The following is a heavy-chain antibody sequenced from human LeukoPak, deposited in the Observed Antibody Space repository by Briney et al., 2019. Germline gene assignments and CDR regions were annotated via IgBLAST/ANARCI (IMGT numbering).Heavy chain of an antibody. CDR1: GYTFTSYG. Sequence: ASVKVSCKASGYTFTSYGISWVRQAPGQGLEWMGWISAYNGNTNYAQKLQGRVTMTTDTSTSTAYMELRSLRSDDTAVYYCARDRTDYDILTGYPTYYYYYGMDVWGQGTTVTVSS. J-gene: IGHJ6*02. V-gene: IGHV1-18*01. D-gene: IGHD3-9*01. CDR2: ISAYNGNT. CDR3: ARDRTDYDILTGYPTYYYYYGMDV.